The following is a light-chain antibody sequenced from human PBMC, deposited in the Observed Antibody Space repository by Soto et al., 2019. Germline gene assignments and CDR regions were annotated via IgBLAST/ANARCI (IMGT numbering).Light chain of an antibody. CDR2: KAS. J-gene: IGKJ3*01. Sequence: DIQMTQSPSTLSASVGDRVTITCRASQSISSWLAWYQQKPGKAPKLLIYKASSLESGVPSRFSGSGSGTEFTLTISSLQPDDLATYYCQQYNSYSPFFGPGTKVDIK. V-gene: IGKV1-5*03. CDR1: QSISSW. CDR3: QQYNSYSPF.